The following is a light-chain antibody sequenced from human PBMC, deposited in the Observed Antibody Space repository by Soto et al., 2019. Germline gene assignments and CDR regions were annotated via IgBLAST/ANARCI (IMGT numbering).Light chain of an antibody. Sequence: QSALTQPASVSGSPGQSITISCTGTSSDVGGYNYVSWYQHHPGKAPKLMIYEVSNRPSGVSNRFSGSKSGNTASLTISGLQADDEADYYCSSYTSSTTPYVFGTGTKVTV. J-gene: IGLJ1*01. V-gene: IGLV2-14*01. CDR1: SSDVGGYNY. CDR3: SSYTSSTTPYV. CDR2: EVS.